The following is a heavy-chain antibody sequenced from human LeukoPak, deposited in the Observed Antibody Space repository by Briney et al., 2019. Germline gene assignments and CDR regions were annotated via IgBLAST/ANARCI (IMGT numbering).Heavy chain of an antibody. CDR1: GFTFTTSP. CDR3: VKRGPGNCYTH. J-gene: IGHJ4*02. CDR2: ITGDGSNT. Sequence: QPGRSLRLSCSASGFTFTTSPMHWVRQAPGKGLEYVSAITGDGSNTYYTDSEKGRFTISRDNSKNTLYLQMSSLRSEDTAVYYCVKRGPGNCYTHWGQGTLVTVSS. D-gene: IGHD3-10*01. V-gene: IGHV3-64D*09.